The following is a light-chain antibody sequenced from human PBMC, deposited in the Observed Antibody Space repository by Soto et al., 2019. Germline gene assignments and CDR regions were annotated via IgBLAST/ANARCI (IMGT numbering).Light chain of an antibody. CDR2: DVN. CDR3: SSFTTSGSVI. V-gene: IGLV2-14*03. Sequence: QSALTQPASVSGSPGQSIAIPCTGTSSDVGSYNYVSWYQQHPGKVPKLTIFDVNFRPSGVSDRFSGSKSGNTASLTISGLQAEDEADYYCSSFTTSGSVIFGGGTKVTVL. J-gene: IGLJ2*01. CDR1: SSDVGSYNY.